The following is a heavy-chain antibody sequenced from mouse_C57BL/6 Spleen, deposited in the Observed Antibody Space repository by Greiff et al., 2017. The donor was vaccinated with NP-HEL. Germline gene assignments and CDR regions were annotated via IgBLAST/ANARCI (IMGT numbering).Heavy chain of an antibody. CDR3: ARADGYYWYFDV. J-gene: IGHJ1*03. Sequence: VKLQQPGAELVRPGSSVKLSCKASGYTFTSYWMDWVKQRPGQGLEWIGNIYPSDSETHYNQKFKDKATLTVDKSSSTAYMQLSSLTSEDSAVYYCARADGYYWYFDVWGTGTTVTVSS. V-gene: IGHV1-61*01. D-gene: IGHD2-3*01. CDR1: GYTFTSYW. CDR2: IYPSDSET.